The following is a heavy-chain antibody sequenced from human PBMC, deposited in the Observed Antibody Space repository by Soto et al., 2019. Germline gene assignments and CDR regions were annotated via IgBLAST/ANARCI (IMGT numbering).Heavy chain of an antibody. Sequence: QVQLVQSGPEVKKPGASVKVSCEASGYTFTTSGISWVRQAPGQGLEWMGWISTYNGDTNSAQKFQGRVTMTADTSTGTVYMELTSLKSDDTAVYYGARQGSWPYYSYRLDVWGQGTTVTVYS. D-gene: IGHD1-26*01. J-gene: IGHJ6*02. V-gene: IGHV1-18*01. CDR3: ARQGSWPYYSYRLDV. CDR2: ISTYNGDT. CDR1: GYTFTTSG.